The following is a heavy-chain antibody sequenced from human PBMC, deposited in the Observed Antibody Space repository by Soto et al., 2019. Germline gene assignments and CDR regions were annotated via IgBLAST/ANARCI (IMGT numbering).Heavy chain of an antibody. D-gene: IGHD3-22*01. J-gene: IGHJ6*02. Sequence: SVKVSCKASGYTFTSYGISWVRQAPGQGLEWMGWISPYNDDTKYAQRLQGRVTMSTDTSSRTAYMHLRSLRSDDTAVYFCARGGYYDSSGSRNYHYYGMDVWGQGTTVTVSS. CDR2: ISPYNDDT. CDR1: GYTFTSYG. CDR3: ARGGYYDSSGSRNYHYYGMDV. V-gene: IGHV1-18*01.